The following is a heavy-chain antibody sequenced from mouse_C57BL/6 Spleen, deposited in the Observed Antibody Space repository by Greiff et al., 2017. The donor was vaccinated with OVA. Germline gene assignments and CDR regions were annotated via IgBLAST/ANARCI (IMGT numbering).Heavy chain of an antibody. CDR3: ARGFLTTVVATRYFDV. CDR2: IYPRDGST. D-gene: IGHD1-1*01. Sequence: VQLPQSGPELVKPGASVKLSCKASGYTFTSYDINWVKQRPGQGLEWIGWIYPRDGSTKYNEKFKGKATLTVATSSSTAYMELHRLTSEDSAVYFCARGFLTTVVATRYFDVWGTGTTVTVSS. V-gene: IGHV1-85*01. J-gene: IGHJ1*03. CDR1: GYTFTSYD.